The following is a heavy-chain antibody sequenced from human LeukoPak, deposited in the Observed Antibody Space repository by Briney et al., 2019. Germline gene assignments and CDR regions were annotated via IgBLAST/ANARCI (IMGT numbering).Heavy chain of an antibody. CDR3: ANEIRPNDY. CDR2: ISGSGVTT. CDR1: GFTFSSFA. Sequence: GGSLRLSCAASGFTFSSFAMNWVRQAPGKGLEWVSGISGSGVTTYHADSVKGRFTISRDNSKNTLYLQMNSLRAEDTAVYYCANEIRPNDYWGQGTQVTVSS. D-gene: IGHD4-17*01. J-gene: IGHJ4*02. V-gene: IGHV3-23*01.